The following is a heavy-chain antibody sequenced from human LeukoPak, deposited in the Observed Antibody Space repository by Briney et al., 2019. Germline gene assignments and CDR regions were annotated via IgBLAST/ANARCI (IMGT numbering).Heavy chain of an antibody. V-gene: IGHV4-39*01. Sequence: PSETLSLTCTVSGGSISSSSYYWGGIRQPPGKGLEWIGSIYYSGSTYYNPSLKSRVTISVDTSKNQFSLKLSSVTAADTAVYYCARPYMVRGVIGAFDIWGQGTMVTVSS. D-gene: IGHD3-10*01. CDR1: GGSISSSSYY. CDR2: IYYSGST. CDR3: ARPYMVRGVIGAFDI. J-gene: IGHJ3*02.